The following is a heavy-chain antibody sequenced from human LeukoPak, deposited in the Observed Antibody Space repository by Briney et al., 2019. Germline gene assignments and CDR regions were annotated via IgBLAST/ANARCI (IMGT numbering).Heavy chain of an antibody. D-gene: IGHD2-15*01. CDR2: VSGSGGST. J-gene: IGHJ3*02. CDR3: GRGLSYWDAFDI. CDR1: GFTFSSYG. V-gene: IGHV3-23*01. Sequence: GGSLRLSCAASGFTFSSYGMSWVRQAPGKGREWVLAVSGSGGSTYYADSVKGRFTISRDNSTTTLYLQMTSLRAEATAGYYWGRGLSYWDAFDIWGQGTMVTVSS.